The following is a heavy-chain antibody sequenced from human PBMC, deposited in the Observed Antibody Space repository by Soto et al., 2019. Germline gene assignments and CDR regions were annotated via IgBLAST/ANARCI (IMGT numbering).Heavy chain of an antibody. CDR2: IHYSGST. J-gene: IGHJ1*01. CDR1: GGSINSHF. Sequence: KPSETLSLTCTVSGGSINSHFWGWILQPPGKELEWIGYIHYSGSTASNPSLRSRVTMSLDASKSHFSLRLTSLTAADTGVYYWARDEDYGPLCFECWGQGILVTVSS. V-gene: IGHV4-59*11. D-gene: IGHD3-10*01. CDR3: ARDEDYGPLCFEC.